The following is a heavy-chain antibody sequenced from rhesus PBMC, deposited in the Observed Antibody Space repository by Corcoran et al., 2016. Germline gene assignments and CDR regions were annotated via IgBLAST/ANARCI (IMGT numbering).Heavy chain of an antibody. J-gene: IGHJ5-1*01. CDR1: GGSISSGYYY. CDR3: ARGVHLEDV. V-gene: IGHV4-122*02. Sequence: VQLQESGPGLVKPSETLSLTCAVSGGSISSGYYYWSWIRQPPGKGLEWIGYITYSGSTYYNPSLKSRVTISTDTSKNQFSLKLSSVTAADTAIYYCARGVHLEDVWGPGVLVTVSS. CDR2: ITYSGST. D-gene: IGHD1-1*01.